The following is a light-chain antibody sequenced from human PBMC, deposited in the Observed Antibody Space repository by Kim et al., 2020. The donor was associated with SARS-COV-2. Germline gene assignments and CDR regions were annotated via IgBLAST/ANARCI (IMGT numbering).Light chain of an antibody. CDR2: GAS. J-gene: IGKJ2*01. V-gene: IGKV3-20*01. CDR1: QSVSSSY. CDR3: QQDGSSPRT. Sequence: EIVLTQSPGTLSLSPGERATLSCRASQSVSSSYLDWCQQKPGQAPRLLIHGASSRATGIPDRFSGSGSGTDFSLTISRLEPEDFAVYYCQQDGSSPRTFGQGTKLEI.